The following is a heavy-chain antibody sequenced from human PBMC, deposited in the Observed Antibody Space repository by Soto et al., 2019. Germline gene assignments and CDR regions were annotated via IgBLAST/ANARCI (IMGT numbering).Heavy chain of an antibody. CDR2: IYWDDDT. D-gene: IGHD3-10*01. V-gene: IGHV2-5*02. Sequence: SGPTLVNPTQTLTLTCTFSGFSLSTSGVGVDWIRQPPGKALEWLALIYWDDDTRYSPSLKSSLTITKNTSKNQVVLTMTNMNPVDTATYSGAHLAYYYGSGFSEGRMDVWGQGTTVTVSS. CDR3: AHLAYYYGSGFSEGRMDV. CDR1: GFSLSTSGVG. J-gene: IGHJ6*02.